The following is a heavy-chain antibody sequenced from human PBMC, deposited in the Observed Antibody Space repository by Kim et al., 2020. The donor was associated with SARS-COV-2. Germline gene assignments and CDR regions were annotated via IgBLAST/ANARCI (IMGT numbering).Heavy chain of an antibody. Sequence: ASQYYADSVKGRFTISSDTAKGALYLEMNSLRVDDTAVYYCAKAPRYLARDWGQGTLVTVSS. D-gene: IGHD3-9*01. J-gene: IGHJ4*02. V-gene: IGHV3-23*01. CDR2: ASQ. CDR3: AKAPRYLARD.